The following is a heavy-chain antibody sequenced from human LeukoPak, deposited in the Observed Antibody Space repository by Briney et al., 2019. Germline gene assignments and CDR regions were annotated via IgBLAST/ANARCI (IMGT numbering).Heavy chain of an antibody. V-gene: IGHV4-4*09. D-gene: IGHD6-13*01. J-gene: IGHJ2*01. CDR3: ARMIAAAGTEYFDL. Sequence: SETLSLTCTVSGGSISNYYWSWIRQPPGKGLEWIGYIYTSGSTNYNPSLKSRVTISVDTSKNQFSLKLTSVTAADTAVYYCARMIAAAGTEYFDLWGRGTLVTVSS. CDR1: GGSISNYY. CDR2: IYTSGST.